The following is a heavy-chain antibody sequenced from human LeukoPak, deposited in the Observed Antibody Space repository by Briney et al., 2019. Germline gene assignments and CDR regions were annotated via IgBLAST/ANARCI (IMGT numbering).Heavy chain of an antibody. CDR3: AKEYIPYCSGGSCYQGDAFDI. CDR2: ISWNSGSI. CDR1: GFTFSSYS. J-gene: IGHJ3*02. V-gene: IGHV3-9*01. Sequence: SGGSLRLSCAASGFTFSSYSMNWVRQAPGKGLEWVSGISWNSGSIGYADSVKGRFTISRDNAKNSLYLQMNSLRAEDTALYYCAKEYIPYCSGGSCYQGDAFDIWGQGTMVTVSS. D-gene: IGHD2-15*01.